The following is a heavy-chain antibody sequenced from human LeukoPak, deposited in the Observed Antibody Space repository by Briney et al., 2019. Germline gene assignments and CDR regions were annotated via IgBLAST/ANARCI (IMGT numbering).Heavy chain of an antibody. Sequence: PSETLSLTCTVSDGSISSSFYYWGWIRQPPGKGLEWIGSIYYSGSTYYNPSLKSRVTISIDTSKNHFSLKLSSVTAADTAVYYCARLGYDFRGGNRFDPWGQGTLVTVSS. CDR3: ARLGYDFRGGNRFDP. D-gene: IGHD3-3*01. CDR2: IYYSGST. V-gene: IGHV4-39*01. J-gene: IGHJ5*02. CDR1: DGSISSSFYY.